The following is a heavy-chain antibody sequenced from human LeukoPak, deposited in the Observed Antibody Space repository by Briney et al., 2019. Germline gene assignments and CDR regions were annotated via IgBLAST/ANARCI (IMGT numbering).Heavy chain of an antibody. CDR3: ARQRDTAMGVWFDP. CDR1: GGSISSSSYY. D-gene: IGHD5-18*01. CDR2: IYYSGST. V-gene: IGHV4-39*01. J-gene: IGHJ5*02. Sequence: PSETLSLTCTVSGGSISSSSYYWGWIRQPPGKGLEWIGSIYYSGSTYYNPSLKSRVTISVDTSKNQFSLKLSSVTPADTAVYYCARQRDTAMGVWFDPWGQGTLVTVSS.